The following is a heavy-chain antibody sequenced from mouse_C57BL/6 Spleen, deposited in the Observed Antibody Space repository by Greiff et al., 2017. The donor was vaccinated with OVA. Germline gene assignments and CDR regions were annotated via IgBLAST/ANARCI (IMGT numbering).Heavy chain of an antibody. CDR2: IHPNSGSP. CDR3: AGDYDDYFDD. J-gene: IGHJ2*01. D-gene: IGHD2-4*01. CDR1: GYPFTSYW. V-gene: IGHV1-64*01. Sequence: QVQLQQSGAELVKPGASVKLSCKASGYPFTSYWMHWVKQRPGQGLEWIGMIHPNSGSPNYNAKFKSKATLTVDKSSSTAYMQLSSRTSEDSAVYDCAGDYDDYFDDWGQGTTLTVSS.